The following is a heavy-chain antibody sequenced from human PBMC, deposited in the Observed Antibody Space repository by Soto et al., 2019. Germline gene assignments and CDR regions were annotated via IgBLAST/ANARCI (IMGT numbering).Heavy chain of an antibody. D-gene: IGHD3-10*01. V-gene: IGHV3-21*01. CDR1: GFTFDEYG. CDR2: ISSSSSYI. CDR3: GRDLRYGSGWVAGPDYYYYYFMDV. Sequence: RGSLRLSCAASGFTFDEYGMNWVRQAPWKGLEWVSSISSSSSYIYYADSVKGRFTISRDNAKNSLYLQMSRLRAWDTAVYYCGRDLRYGSGWVAGPDYYYYYFMDVWGKGTTVTVSS. J-gene: IGHJ6*03.